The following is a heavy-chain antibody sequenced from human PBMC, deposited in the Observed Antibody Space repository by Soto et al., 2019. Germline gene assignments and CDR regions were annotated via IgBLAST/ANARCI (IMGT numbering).Heavy chain of an antibody. D-gene: IGHD3-10*01. CDR2: VHHSWGS. V-gene: IGHV4-59*08. J-gene: IGHJ6*02. CDR1: GGSISSYY. Sequence: QVQLQESGPGLVKPSETMSLSCTVSGGSISSYYWSWFRQSPGKRMEWIGYVHHSWGSSYNPSLRSRVAISLDTHKSQFSLKVTSVTATATAVYYCARQGFGPLHGLVDVWGQGTTVTVSS. CDR3: ARQGFGPLHGLVDV.